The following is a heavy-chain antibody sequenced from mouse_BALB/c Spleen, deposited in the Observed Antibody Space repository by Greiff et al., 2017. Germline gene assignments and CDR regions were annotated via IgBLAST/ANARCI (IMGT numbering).Heavy chain of an antibody. Sequence: EVQVVESGGGLVKPGGSLKLSCAASGFTFSDYYMYWVRQTPEKRLEWVATISDGGSYTYYPDSVKGRFTISRDNAKNNLYLQMSSLKSEDTAMYYCARGARAYYAIDYWGQGTSVTVSS. J-gene: IGHJ4*01. CDR2: ISDGGSYT. D-gene: IGHD3-1*01. CDR1: GFTFSDYY. V-gene: IGHV5-4*02. CDR3: ARGARAYYAIDY.